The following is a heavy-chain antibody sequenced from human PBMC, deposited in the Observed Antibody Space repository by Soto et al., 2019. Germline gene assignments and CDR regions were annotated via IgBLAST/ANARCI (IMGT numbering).Heavy chain of an antibody. Sequence: TGGSLRLSCAASGFTFSSYVMSWVRQAPGKGLEWVSAISGDSGSTYYADSVKGRFTISRDNSKNTLFLQMNTLRAEDTAVYYYAKGSTGYRPYYFDNWGQGTLVTVSS. D-gene: IGHD3-22*01. CDR3: AKGSTGYRPYYFDN. CDR1: GFTFSSYV. J-gene: IGHJ4*02. V-gene: IGHV3-23*01. CDR2: ISGDSGST.